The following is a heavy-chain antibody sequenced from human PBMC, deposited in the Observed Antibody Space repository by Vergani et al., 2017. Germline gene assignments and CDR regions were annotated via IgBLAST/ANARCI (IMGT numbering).Heavy chain of an antibody. V-gene: IGHV3-30*03. Sequence: QVHLVESGGGVVQPGRSLRLSCVVSGFTSSYYGMHCVRQAPGKGLEWVAVISYDGTQKYYADSVKGRFTISRDNSKSTLYLQMNSLRTEDTAVYYCATKSCGTPGCQIGYFREWGQGTLVTGSS. CDR1: GFTSSYYG. D-gene: IGHD1-1*01. J-gene: IGHJ1*01. CDR2: ISYDGTQK. CDR3: ATKSCGTPGCQIGYFRE.